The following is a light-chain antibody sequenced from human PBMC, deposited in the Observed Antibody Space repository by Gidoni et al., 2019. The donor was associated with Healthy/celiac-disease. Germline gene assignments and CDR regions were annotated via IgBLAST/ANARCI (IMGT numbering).Light chain of an antibody. V-gene: IGLV1-40*01. CDR2: GNS. Sequence: QSVLTQPPSVSGAPGQRVPIPCTGSSSNIGAGYAVPWYQQLPGTAPKLLIYGNSNRPSGVPDRFSGSKSGTSASLAITGLQAEDEADYYCQSYDSSLSGYWVFGGGTKLTVL. CDR3: QSYDSSLSGYWV. CDR1: SSNIGAGYA. J-gene: IGLJ3*02.